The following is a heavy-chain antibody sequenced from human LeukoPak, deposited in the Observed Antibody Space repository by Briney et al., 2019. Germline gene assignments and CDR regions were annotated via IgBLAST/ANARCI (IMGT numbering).Heavy chain of an antibody. D-gene: IGHD3-22*01. Sequence: PSETLSLTCTVSGGSISSYYWSWIRQPPGKGLEWIGYLYDSGSTNYNPSLKSRVTMSVDTSKNQFSLKLSSVTAADTAVYYCARDRRYYDSSGYHDAFDIWGQGTMVTVSS. V-gene: IGHV4-59*12. CDR3: ARDRRYYDSSGYHDAFDI. CDR1: GGSISSYY. CDR2: LYDSGST. J-gene: IGHJ3*02.